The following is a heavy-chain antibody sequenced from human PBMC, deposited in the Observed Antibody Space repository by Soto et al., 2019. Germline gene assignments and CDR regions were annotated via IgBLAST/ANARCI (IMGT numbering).Heavy chain of an antibody. CDR2: INHSGST. Sequence: SETLSLTCAVYGGSFSGYYWSWIRQPPGKGLEWIGEINHSGSTNYNPSLKSLVTISVDTSKNQFSLKLSCVTAADTAVYYCARGVLYSLRYFDWQKRNYYSYYYMDVWGQGTTVTVSS. D-gene: IGHD3-9*01. CDR3: ARGVLYSLRYFDWQKRNYYSYYYMDV. J-gene: IGHJ6*03. V-gene: IGHV4-34*01. CDR1: GGSFSGYY.